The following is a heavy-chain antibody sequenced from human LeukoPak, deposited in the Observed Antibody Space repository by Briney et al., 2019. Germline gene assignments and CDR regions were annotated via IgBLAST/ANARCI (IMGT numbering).Heavy chain of an antibody. CDR1: GFTFSSYA. CDR2: ISYDGSNK. J-gene: IGHJ3*02. D-gene: IGHD3-3*01. V-gene: IGHV3-30*04. CDR3: ARDEYYDFWSGSGAFDI. Sequence: GGSLRLSCAASGFTFSSYAMHWVRQAPGKGLEWVAVISYDGSNKYYADSVKGRFTISRDNSKNTLYLQMNSLRAEDTAVYYCARDEYYDFWSGSGAFDIWGQGTMVTVSS.